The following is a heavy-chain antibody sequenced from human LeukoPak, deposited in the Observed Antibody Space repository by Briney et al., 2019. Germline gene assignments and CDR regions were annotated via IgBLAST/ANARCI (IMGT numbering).Heavy chain of an antibody. J-gene: IGHJ6*02. CDR3: ARQFGYYYGMDV. CDR2: IYYSGSS. CDR1: GGSISSYY. V-gene: IGHV4-59*08. Sequence: WGTLTLTCTVSGGSISSYYWSWIRQPPGKGLEWVGYIYYSGSSNYNPSLTSRVTISVDTPKNQISLKLSSVTAADTAVYYCARQFGYYYGMDVWGQGTTVTVSS. D-gene: IGHD3-16*01.